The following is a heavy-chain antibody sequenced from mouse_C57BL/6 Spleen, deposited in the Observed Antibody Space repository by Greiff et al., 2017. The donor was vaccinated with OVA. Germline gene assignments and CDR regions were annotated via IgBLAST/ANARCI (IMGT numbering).Heavy chain of an antibody. CDR1: GYTFTSYW. CDR2: IYPGNSDT. D-gene: IGHD2-4*01. J-gene: IGHJ4*01. V-gene: IGHV1-5*01. CDR3: TRRDYDYDVSYAMDY. Sequence: EVQLQQSGTVLARPGASVKMSCKTSGYTFTSYWMHWVKQRPGQGLEWIGAIYPGNSDTSYNQKFKGKAKLTAVTSASTAYMELSSLTNEDSAVYYCTRRDYDYDVSYAMDYWGQGTSVTVSS.